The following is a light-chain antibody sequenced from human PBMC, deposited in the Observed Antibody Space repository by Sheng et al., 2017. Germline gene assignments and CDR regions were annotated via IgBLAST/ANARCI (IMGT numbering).Light chain of an antibody. V-gene: IGLV3-19*01. CDR2: GKN. CDR1: SLRTFF. J-gene: IGLJ2*01. Sequence: SAELTQDPAVSVALGHTVRITCQGDSLRTFFASWYQQKPGQAPVLLVYGKNNRPAGIPDRFAGFTSGNTASFTITGAQAEDEADYYCSSRDSSGYPVFFGGGTQLTVL. CDR3: SSRDSSGYPVF.